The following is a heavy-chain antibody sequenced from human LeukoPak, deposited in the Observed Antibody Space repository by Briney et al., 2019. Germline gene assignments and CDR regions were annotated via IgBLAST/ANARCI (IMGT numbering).Heavy chain of an antibody. Sequence: TGGSLRRSCAASGFTFSNAWMSWVRQAPGKGLEWVGRIKSKTDGGTTDYAAPVTGRFTISIDDSKNTLYLQMNSMKTEDTAVYYCTTRGGRGHYYDSSGYPHWGQGTLVTVSS. D-gene: IGHD3-22*01. V-gene: IGHV3-15*01. J-gene: IGHJ4*02. CDR3: TTRGGRGHYYDSSGYPH. CDR1: GFTFSNAW. CDR2: IKSKTDGGTT.